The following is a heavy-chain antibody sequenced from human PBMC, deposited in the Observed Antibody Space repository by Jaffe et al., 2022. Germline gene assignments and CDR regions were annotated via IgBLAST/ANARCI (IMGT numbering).Heavy chain of an antibody. Sequence: QVQLVESGGGVVQPGGSLRLSCVASGFNFSSYVMHWVRQAPGKGLEWVTYLRFDGSDTSYADSVKGRFTISRDNSKNTLYLQMNSLRVEDTAVYYCAKDRVPGTTFKVFDYWGQGTMITVSS. J-gene: IGHJ4*02. CDR2: LRFDGSDT. V-gene: IGHV3-30*02. CDR3: AKDRVPGTTFKVFDY. CDR1: GFNFSSYV. D-gene: IGHD1-7*01.